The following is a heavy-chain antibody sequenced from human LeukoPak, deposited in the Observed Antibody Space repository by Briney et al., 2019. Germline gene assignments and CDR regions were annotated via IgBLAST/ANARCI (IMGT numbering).Heavy chain of an antibody. Sequence: GASVKVSCKASGYTFTSYAMHWVRQAPGQRLEWMGWINAGNGNTKYSQEFQGRVTITRDTSASTAYMELSSLRSEDMAVYYCAREVAGRGSGYFDYWGQGTLVTVSS. D-gene: IGHD6-19*01. CDR2: INAGNGNT. CDR1: GYTFTSYA. V-gene: IGHV1-3*03. J-gene: IGHJ4*02. CDR3: AREVAGRGSGYFDY.